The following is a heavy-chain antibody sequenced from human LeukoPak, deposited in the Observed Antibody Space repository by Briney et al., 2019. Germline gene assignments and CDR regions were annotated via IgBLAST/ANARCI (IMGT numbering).Heavy chain of an antibody. Sequence: GESLKISCKGSGYTIGSFGSYWIAWVRRMPGKGLEWMGIIYADDSDTRYSPSFQGQVTISADKSISTAYLQWSSLKASDTAMYYCARRSYGGKDLDYWGQGTLVTVSS. V-gene: IGHV5-51*01. J-gene: IGHJ4*02. CDR1: GYTIGSFGSYW. D-gene: IGHD4-23*01. CDR2: IYADDSDT. CDR3: ARRSYGGKDLDY.